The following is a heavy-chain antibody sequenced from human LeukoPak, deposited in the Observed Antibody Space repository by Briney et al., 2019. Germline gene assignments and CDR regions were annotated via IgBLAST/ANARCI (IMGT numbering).Heavy chain of an antibody. CDR3: ARDPSFSSSGWYYFDY. V-gene: IGHV3-30*04. Sequence: GGSLRLSCAASGFTLSSYAMHWVRQAPGKGLEWVAVISYDGSNKYYADSVKGRFTISRDNSTNTLYLQMNSLRAEDTAVYYCARDPSFSSSGWYYFDYWGQGTLVTVSS. D-gene: IGHD6-19*01. CDR1: GFTLSSYA. CDR2: ISYDGSNK. J-gene: IGHJ4*02.